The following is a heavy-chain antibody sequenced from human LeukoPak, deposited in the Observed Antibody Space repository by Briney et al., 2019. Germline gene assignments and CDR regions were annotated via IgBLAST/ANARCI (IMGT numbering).Heavy chain of an antibody. D-gene: IGHD3-3*01. CDR1: GFTFGKYW. J-gene: IGHJ4*02. V-gene: IGHV3-7*03. Sequence: GGSLRLSCVASGFTFGKYWMSWVRQAPGKGLEWVANIKLDGSEKNYVDSVEGRFTISRDNTKNSLYLQMNSLRVEGTAVFYCARDQYDTWSRRGNFDSWGQGTLVIVSS. CDR2: IKLDGSEK. CDR3: ARDQYDTWSRRGNFDS.